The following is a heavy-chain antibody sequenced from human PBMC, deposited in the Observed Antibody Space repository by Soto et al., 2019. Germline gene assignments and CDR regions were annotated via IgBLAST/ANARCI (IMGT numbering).Heavy chain of an antibody. D-gene: IGHD3-16*01. CDR1: GFTFSRSA. V-gene: IGHV3-23*01. Sequence: EVQLLESGGGLVQPGGSLRLSCAASGFTFSRSAMGWVRQAPGKGLEWVSSISGHGRDTYYPDAVRGRFTVYRDNSKSSPYLQMNSLSAEETALYYCARDIRSSSGGGNSGRFDPWGTGTQVTVSS. CDR2: ISGHGRDT. J-gene: IGHJ5*02. CDR3: ARDIRSSSGGGNSGRFDP.